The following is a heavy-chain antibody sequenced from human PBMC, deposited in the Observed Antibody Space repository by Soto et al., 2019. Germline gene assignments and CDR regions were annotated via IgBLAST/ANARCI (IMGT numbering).Heavy chain of an antibody. CDR2: LYWCDDQ. CDR1: GFSLSTSGVG. CDR3: AYRPKVTVTTYYFET. Sequence: QITLKESGPTLVKPTQTLTLTCNLSGFSLSTSGVGVGWFRQPPGKALEWLALLYWCDDQRYRPSLKSRPTVTKDNSKNEVVLTMANMDPVDTATYFCAYRPKVTVTTYYFETWAQGTLVTVSA. D-gene: IGHD4-17*01. V-gene: IGHV2-5*01. J-gene: IGHJ4*02.